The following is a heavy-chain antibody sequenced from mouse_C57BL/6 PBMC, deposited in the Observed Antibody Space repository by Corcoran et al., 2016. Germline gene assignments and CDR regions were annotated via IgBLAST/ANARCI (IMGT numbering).Heavy chain of an antibody. CDR2: INPNNGGT. D-gene: IGHD2-4*01. J-gene: IGHJ2*01. CDR3: ARGRLRYYFDY. Sequence: EVQLQQSGPELVKPGASVKISCKASGYTFTDYYMNWVKQSHGKSLEWIGDINPNNGGTSYNQKFKGKATLTVDKSSSTAYMELRSLTSEDSAVYYCARGRLRYYFDYWGQGTTLTVSS. V-gene: IGHV1-26*01. CDR1: GYTFTDYY.